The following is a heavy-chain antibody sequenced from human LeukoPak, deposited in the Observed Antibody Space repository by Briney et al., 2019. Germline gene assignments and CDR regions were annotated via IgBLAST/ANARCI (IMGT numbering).Heavy chain of an antibody. CDR1: GGSFSGYY. D-gene: IGHD3-10*01. V-gene: IGHV4-34*01. J-gene: IGHJ6*03. Sequence: PSETLSLTCAVSGGSFSGYYWRWMRQPPGKGLEWMGEINHSGSTNYNPSIKSRGTISVDTSKNQFSLKLSSLPAADTAVYYCARGFYGSSPAIDAPAGAYYYYMDVWGKGTTVTVSS. CDR2: INHSGST. CDR3: ARGFYGSSPAIDAPAGAYYYYMDV.